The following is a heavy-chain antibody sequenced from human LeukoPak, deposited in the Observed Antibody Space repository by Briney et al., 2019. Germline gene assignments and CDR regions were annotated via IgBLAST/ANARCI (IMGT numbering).Heavy chain of an antibody. CDR3: GKGSDYDSSGYYYY. Sequence: GRSLRLSCAASGFTFDDYAMHWVRQAPGKGLEWVSGISWNSGRIGYADSVKGRFTISRDNAKNSLYLQVNSLRAEDTALYYCGKGSDYDSSGYYYYWGQGTLVTVSS. V-gene: IGHV3-9*01. D-gene: IGHD3-22*01. CDR2: ISWNSGRI. CDR1: GFTFDDYA. J-gene: IGHJ4*02.